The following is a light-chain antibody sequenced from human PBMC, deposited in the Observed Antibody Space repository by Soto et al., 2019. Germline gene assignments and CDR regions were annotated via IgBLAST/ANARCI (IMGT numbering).Light chain of an antibody. CDR1: SSDVGGYNY. CDR2: EVS. Sequence: QSVLTQPASVSGSPEQSITISCTGTSSDVGGYNYVSWYQQHPGQAPKLMIYEVSNRPAGVSNRFSGSKSGNTASRNISGLQAEDEADYYCSSYTSFRTLVFGGGTKRTVL. V-gene: IGLV2-14*01. CDR3: SSYTSFRTLV. J-gene: IGLJ2*01.